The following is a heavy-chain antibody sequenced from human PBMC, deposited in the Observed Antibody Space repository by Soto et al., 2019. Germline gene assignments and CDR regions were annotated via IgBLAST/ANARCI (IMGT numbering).Heavy chain of an antibody. CDR1: GYTLTEFS. D-gene: IGHD3-10*01. CDR3: ATRPNYYVSGVYYFDY. J-gene: IGHJ4*02. Sequence: GASVHVSCKVSGYTLTEFSMHWVRQAPGKGLEWMGGFDPEDGVTIYAHKFQGRVTMTEDTSTDTAYIELSSLRSEDTAVYYCATRPNYYVSGVYYFDYWGQGTLVTVSS. CDR2: FDPEDGVT. V-gene: IGHV1-24*01.